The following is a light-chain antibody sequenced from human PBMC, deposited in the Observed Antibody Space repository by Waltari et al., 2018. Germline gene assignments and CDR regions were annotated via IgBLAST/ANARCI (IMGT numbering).Light chain of an antibody. CDR2: AAS. Sequence: IQMTQSPSSLSASAGDRVTITFRASQGISTYLNWYQQKPGKAPKRMIYAASRLESGVPSRFSGSGSGTDFTLTISSLQPEDFETYYCLQYNSNPWTFGQGTKVEIK. J-gene: IGKJ1*01. CDR1: QGISTY. V-gene: IGKV1-17*01. CDR3: LQYNSNPWT.